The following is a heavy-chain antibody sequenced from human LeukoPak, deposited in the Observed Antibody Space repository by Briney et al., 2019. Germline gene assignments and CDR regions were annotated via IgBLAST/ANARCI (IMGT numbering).Heavy chain of an antibody. J-gene: IGHJ4*02. CDR3: TRLFGVDY. V-gene: IGHV3-73*01. D-gene: IGHD3-10*02. CDR2: IRSKANSYAT. Sequence: PGGSLKLSCAASGFTFSGSAMHWVRQASGKGLEWVGRIRSKANSYATAYAASVKGRFTISRDDSMNTAYLQMNSPKTEDTAVYYCTRLFGVDYWGQGTLVTVSS. CDR1: GFTFSGSA.